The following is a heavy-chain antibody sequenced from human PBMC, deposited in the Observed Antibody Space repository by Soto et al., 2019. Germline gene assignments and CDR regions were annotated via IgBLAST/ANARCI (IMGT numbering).Heavy chain of an antibody. CDR3: ARDPVSMIVVVISAFDI. J-gene: IGHJ3*02. V-gene: IGHV3-23*01. CDR2: ISGSGGST. D-gene: IGHD3-22*01. Sequence: GGSLRLSCAASGFTFSSYAMSWVRQAPGKGLEWVSAISGSGGSTYYADSVKGRFTISRDNSKNTLYLQMNSLRAEDTAVYYCARDPVSMIVVVISAFDIWGQGTMVTVSS. CDR1: GFTFSSYA.